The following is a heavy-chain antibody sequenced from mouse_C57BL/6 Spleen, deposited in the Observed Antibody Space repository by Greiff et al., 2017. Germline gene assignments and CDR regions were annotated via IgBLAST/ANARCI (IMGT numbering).Heavy chain of an antibody. CDR1: GYTFTSYW. J-gene: IGHJ2*01. CDR2: IYPGSGST. CDR3: ARRYLTGKDY. Sequence: QVQLQQPGAELVKPGASVKMSCKASGYTFTSYWITWVKQRPGQGLAGIGDIYPGSGSTNYNEKFKSKATLTVDTSSSTAYIQLSSLTSEDSAVYFCARRYLTGKDYWGQGTTLTVSS. V-gene: IGHV1-55*01. D-gene: IGHD4-1*01.